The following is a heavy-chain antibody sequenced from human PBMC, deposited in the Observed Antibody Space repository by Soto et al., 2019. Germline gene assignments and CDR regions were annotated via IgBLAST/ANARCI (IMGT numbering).Heavy chain of an antibody. CDR3: AKDLTRWRGSRGSFDY. CDR2: ISYDGSNK. CDR1: GFTFSSYG. D-gene: IGHD2-15*01. V-gene: IGHV3-30*18. J-gene: IGHJ4*02. Sequence: PGGSLRLSCAASGFTFSSYGMHWVRQAPGKGLEWVAVISYDGSNKYYADSVKGRFTISRDNSKNTLYLQMNSLRAEDTAVYYCAKDLTRWRGSRGSFDYWGQGTLVTVSS.